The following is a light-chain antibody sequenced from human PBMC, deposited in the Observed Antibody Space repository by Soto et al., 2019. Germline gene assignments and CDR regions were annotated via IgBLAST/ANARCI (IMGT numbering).Light chain of an antibody. Sequence: DIQMTQSPSSLSASVGDRVTITCRPSQSISNYLNWYQQKPGKAPNLLIYATSSLKRGVPSRFSGSGSGTDFTLTISSLQPEDFATYYCQQSYSTPRTFGQGTKLEIK. CDR3: QQSYSTPRT. J-gene: IGKJ2*02. CDR2: ATS. CDR1: QSISNY. V-gene: IGKV1-39*01.